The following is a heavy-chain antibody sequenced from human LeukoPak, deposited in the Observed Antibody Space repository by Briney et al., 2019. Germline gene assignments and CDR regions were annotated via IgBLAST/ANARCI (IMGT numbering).Heavy chain of an antibody. CDR3: ARVLSKGPYGSDAFDI. CDR2: INPNSGGT. J-gene: IGHJ3*02. D-gene: IGHD3-10*01. Sequence: ASVKVSCKASGYTFTGYYMHWVRQAPGQGLEWMGWINPNSGGTNYAQKFQGRVTMTRDTSISTAYMELSRLRSDDTAVYYCARVLSKGPYGSDAFDIWGQGTMATVSS. CDR1: GYTFTGYY. V-gene: IGHV1-2*02.